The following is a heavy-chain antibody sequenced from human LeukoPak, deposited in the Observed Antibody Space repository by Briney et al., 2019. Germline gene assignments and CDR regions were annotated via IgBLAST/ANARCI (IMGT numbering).Heavy chain of an antibody. CDR1: GFTFKKFA. V-gene: IGHV3-23*01. Sequence: GGSLRLSCAASGFTFKKFAMSWVGQAPGKGLDWVSGVSDSGGSTYYADSVKGRFTISRDNSKNMLWLQMNSLRADDTAVYYCAIGWQLDRFDYWGQGTLVTVSS. J-gene: IGHJ4*02. D-gene: IGHD6-6*01. CDR3: AIGWQLDRFDY. CDR2: VSDSGGST.